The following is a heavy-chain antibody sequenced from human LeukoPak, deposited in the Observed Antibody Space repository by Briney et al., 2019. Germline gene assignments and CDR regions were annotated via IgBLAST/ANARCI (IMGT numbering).Heavy chain of an antibody. Sequence: SETLSLTCTVSGGSIDSYYWSWIRQPPGKGLEWIGYIYYTGSTEYHPSLKSRVTISLDTSKNQFSLKLTSVAAADTAVYYCARVGPSYYYYYMDAWGNGTTVIVSS. CDR3: ARVGPSYYYYYMDA. CDR2: IYYTGST. CDR1: GGSIDSYY. V-gene: IGHV4-59*01. J-gene: IGHJ6*03.